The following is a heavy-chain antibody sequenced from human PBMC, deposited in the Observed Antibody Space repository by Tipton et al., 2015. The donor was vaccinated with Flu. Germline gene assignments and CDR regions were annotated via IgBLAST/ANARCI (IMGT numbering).Heavy chain of an antibody. J-gene: IGHJ4*02. CDR3: AREVSAAVDY. CDR2: ISSSSSYI. CDR1: GFTFSSYS. V-gene: IGHV3-21*01. Sequence: SLRLSCAASGFTFSSYSMNWVRQAPGEGLEWVSSISSSSSYIYYADSVKGRFTISRDNAKNSLYLQMNSLRAEDTAVYYCAREVSAAVDYWGQGTLVTVSS. D-gene: IGHD1-14*01.